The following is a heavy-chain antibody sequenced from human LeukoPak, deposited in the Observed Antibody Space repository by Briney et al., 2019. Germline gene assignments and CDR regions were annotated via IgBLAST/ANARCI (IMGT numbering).Heavy chain of an antibody. CDR1: GYVFTDYY. CDR3: AREIGPRQLHLWGSAFDY. CDR2: INPYSGGT. D-gene: IGHD5-18*01. Sequence: GASVKVSCKASGYVFTDYYIHWVRQAPGQGPEWMGWINPYSGGTNYAQKFRGRVTMTRDTSISTAYVDLSRLTSDDTAMYYCAREIGPRQLHLWGSAFDYWGQGTLVTVSS. J-gene: IGHJ4*02. V-gene: IGHV1-2*02.